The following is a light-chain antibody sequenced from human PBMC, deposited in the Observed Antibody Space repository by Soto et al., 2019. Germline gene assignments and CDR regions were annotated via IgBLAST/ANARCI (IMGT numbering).Light chain of an antibody. J-gene: IGLJ1*01. CDR3: CSYAGSSTSLDV. CDR2: EGS. V-gene: IGLV2-23*01. Sequence: QSALTQPASVSGSPGQSITISCTGTSSDVGSYNLVSWYQQHPGKAPKLMIYEGSKRPSGVSSRFSGSKSGNTASLTISGLQAEDEADYYCCSYAGSSTSLDVFGNGTKLTVL. CDR1: SSDVGSYNL.